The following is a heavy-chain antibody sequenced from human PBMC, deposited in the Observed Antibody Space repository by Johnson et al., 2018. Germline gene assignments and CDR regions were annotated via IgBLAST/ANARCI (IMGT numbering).Heavy chain of an antibody. CDR3: ARDSGTSRGFVY. Sequence: QVQLQESGPGLAKTAETLSVTCTVSGASITSHYWNWIRQPAGKAMEWIGHIFDSGSTKYNHSLASRVTMSLDMSKNQFSLTLHSVPAADSAVYSCARDSGTSRGFVYWGQGLLVTVSS. V-gene: IGHV4-4*07. D-gene: IGHD1-26*01. CDR2: IFDSGST. J-gene: IGHJ4*02. CDR1: GASITSHY.